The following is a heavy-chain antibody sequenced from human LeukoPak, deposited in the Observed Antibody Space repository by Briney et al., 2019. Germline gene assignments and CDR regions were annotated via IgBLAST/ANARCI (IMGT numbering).Heavy chain of an antibody. CDR1: GYTFTSYD. D-gene: IGHD4-17*01. V-gene: IGHV1-8*01. Sequence: VSVKVSCKASGYTFTSYDINWVRQATGQGLEWMGWMNPNSGNTGYAQKFQGRVTMTRNTSISTAYMELSSLRSADTAVYYCARGGGDYHRYYYYYMDVWGKGTTVTVSS. CDR3: ARGGGDYHRYYYYYMDV. CDR2: MNPNSGNT. J-gene: IGHJ6*03.